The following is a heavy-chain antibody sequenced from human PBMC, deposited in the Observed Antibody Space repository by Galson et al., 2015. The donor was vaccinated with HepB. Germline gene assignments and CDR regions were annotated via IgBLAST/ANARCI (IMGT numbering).Heavy chain of an antibody. J-gene: IGHJ1*01. CDR2: ISSSGDRT. Sequence: SLRLSCAASGFTFSNYPMNWVRPTPGKGLDWVPVISSSGDRTYYADSVKGRFTISRDNSKNTLYVQMNSLRVDDTAVYYCAKGVTGPGYSSNWYFRMYLQDWGQGALVTVSS. CDR3: AKGVTGPGYSSNWYFRMYLQD. CDR1: GFTFSNYP. D-gene: IGHD6-13*01. V-gene: IGHV3-23*01.